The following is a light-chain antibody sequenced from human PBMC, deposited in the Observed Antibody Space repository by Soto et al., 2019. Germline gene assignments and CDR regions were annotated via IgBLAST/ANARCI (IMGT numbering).Light chain of an antibody. Sequence: QSVMTQPPSASGTPGQRVTISCSGSSSNIGSNTVNWYQQLPGTAPKLLIYSNNQRPSGVPARFSGSKYGTSGSLAISGLHSEDEADFYCAAWDDSLNGVVFGGGTKVTVL. CDR1: SSNIGSNT. CDR3: AAWDDSLNGVV. J-gene: IGLJ2*01. CDR2: SNN. V-gene: IGLV1-44*01.